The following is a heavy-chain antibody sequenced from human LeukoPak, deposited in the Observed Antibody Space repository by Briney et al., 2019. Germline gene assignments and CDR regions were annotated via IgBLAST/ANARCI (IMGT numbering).Heavy chain of an antibody. CDR3: ARGFGLRKFDY. V-gene: IGHV4-34*01. J-gene: IGHJ4*02. D-gene: IGHD4-17*01. Sequence: SETLSLTCAVYGGSFSGYYWSWIRQPPGKGLEWIGEINHSGSTNYNPSLKSRVTISVDTSKNQFSLKLSSVTAADTAVYYCARGFGLRKFDYWGQGTLVTVSS. CDR2: INHSGST. CDR1: GGSFSGYY.